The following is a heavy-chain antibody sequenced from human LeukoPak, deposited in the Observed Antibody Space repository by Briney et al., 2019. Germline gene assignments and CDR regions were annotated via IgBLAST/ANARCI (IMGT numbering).Heavy chain of an antibody. CDR1: GYTFTSYG. V-gene: IGHV1-18*01. J-gene: IGHJ4*02. CDR3: AIIDSIGIAAAGTGY. D-gene: IGHD6-13*01. CDR2: ISAYNGNT. Sequence: GASVKVSCKASGYTFTSYGISWVRQAPGQGLEWMGWISAYNGNTNYAQKLQGRVTMTTDTSTSTAYTELRSLRSDDTAVYYCAIIDSIGIAAAGTGYWGQGTLVTVSS.